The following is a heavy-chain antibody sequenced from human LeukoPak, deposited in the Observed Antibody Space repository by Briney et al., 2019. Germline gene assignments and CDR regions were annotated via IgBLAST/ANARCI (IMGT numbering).Heavy chain of an antibody. CDR3: ARDRFTMVRGATPLYY. CDR1: GGSISGYY. Sequence: SETLSLTCTVSGGSISGYYWSWIRQPAGKGLEWIGRIYNSESINYNPSLKSRVTMSIDTSKNQFSLKLNSVTAADTAVYYCARDRFTMVRGATPLYYWGQGTLVTVSS. V-gene: IGHV4-4*07. CDR2: IYNSESI. J-gene: IGHJ4*02. D-gene: IGHD3-10*01.